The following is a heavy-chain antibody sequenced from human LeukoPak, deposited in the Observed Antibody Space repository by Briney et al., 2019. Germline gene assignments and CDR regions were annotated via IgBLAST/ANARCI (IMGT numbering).Heavy chain of an antibody. CDR1: GGSISGSTYY. V-gene: IGHV4-39*01. CDR2: IYYSGSA. CDR3: ARLHSTN. Sequence: SETLSLTCTVSGGSISGSTYYWGWIRQPRGGGLEWIVSIYYSGSAYYNPSLKSRFTIAVDTSKNQFSLKLSSVTAADTAVYYCARLHSTNWGQGTLVTVSS. J-gene: IGHJ4*02.